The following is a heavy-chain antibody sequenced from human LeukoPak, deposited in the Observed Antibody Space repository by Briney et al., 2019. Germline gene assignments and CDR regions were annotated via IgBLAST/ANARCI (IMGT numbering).Heavy chain of an antibody. CDR2: INHSGST. CDR1: GGSFSGYY. Sequence: SETLSLTCAVYGGSFSGYYWSWIRQPPGKGLEWIGEINHSGSTNYNPSLKSRVTISVDTSKNQFSLKLSSVTAADTAVYYCASGRPMVRGVITYYYYGMDVWGQGTTATVSS. J-gene: IGHJ6*02. V-gene: IGHV4-34*01. CDR3: ASGRPMVRGVITYYYYGMDV. D-gene: IGHD3-10*01.